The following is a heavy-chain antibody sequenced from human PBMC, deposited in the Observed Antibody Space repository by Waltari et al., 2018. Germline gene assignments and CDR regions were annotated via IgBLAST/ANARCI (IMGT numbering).Heavy chain of an antibody. CDR2: TIPIFVTA. Sequence: QVQLVQSGAEVKKPGSSVKVSCKASGGTFSSYAISWVRQAPGQGLEWMGGTIPIFVTATYAQKFEGQVTITTDESTSTAYMELSSLGSGDTAVYYCASLYSGYEKVSHYWGQGTLVTVSS. D-gene: IGHD5-12*01. J-gene: IGHJ4*02. CDR1: GGTFSSYA. CDR3: ASLYSGYEKVSHY. V-gene: IGHV1-69*05.